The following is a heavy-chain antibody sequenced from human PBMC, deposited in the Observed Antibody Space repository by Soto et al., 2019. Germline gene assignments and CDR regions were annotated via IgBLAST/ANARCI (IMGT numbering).Heavy chain of an antibody. J-gene: IGHJ3*01. CDR3: AKDRGIIVKAGDAFDV. Sequence: PWGSLRLSCASSGFTLSMSAVNWVRQAQGKGLEWVSFISDSGDRTYYADSVKGRFTISRDRSKNTVSLQMDSLRAEDTAVYYCAKDRGIIVKAGDAFDVWGQGTKVTVSS. CDR1: GFTLSMSA. CDR2: ISDSGDRT. D-gene: IGHD3-16*02. V-gene: IGHV3-23*01.